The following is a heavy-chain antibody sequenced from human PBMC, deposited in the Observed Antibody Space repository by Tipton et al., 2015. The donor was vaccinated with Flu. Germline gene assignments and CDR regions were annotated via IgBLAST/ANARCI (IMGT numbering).Heavy chain of an antibody. Sequence: SLRLSCAASGFTFSTYSMIWVRQALGKGLEWVSYISGTSLYKYYAGSVRGRFTISRDNARNSLFLHMSSLRAEDTAVYYCARDRWGDSYDAFDIWGQGTLVTVSS. D-gene: IGHD2-21*02. V-gene: IGHV3-21*01. J-gene: IGHJ3*02. CDR1: GFTFSTYS. CDR3: ARDRWGDSYDAFDI. CDR2: ISGTSLYK.